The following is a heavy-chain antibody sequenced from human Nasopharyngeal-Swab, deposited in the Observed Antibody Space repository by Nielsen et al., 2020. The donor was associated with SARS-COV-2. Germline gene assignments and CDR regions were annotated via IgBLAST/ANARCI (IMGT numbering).Heavy chain of an antibody. V-gene: IGHV1-18*01. D-gene: IGHD6-19*01. CDR1: GGTFSSYA. Sequence: ASVKVSCKASGGTFSSYAISWVRQAPGQGLEWMGWISAYNGNTNYAQKLQGRVTMTTDTSTSTAYMELRSLRSDDTAVYYCARGRGYSSGWYYYYGMDVWGQGTTVTVSS. CDR2: ISAYNGNT. J-gene: IGHJ6*02. CDR3: ARGRGYSSGWYYYYGMDV.